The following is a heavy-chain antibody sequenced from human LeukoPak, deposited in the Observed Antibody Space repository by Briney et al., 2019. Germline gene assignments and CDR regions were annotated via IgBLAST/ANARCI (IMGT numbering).Heavy chain of an antibody. D-gene: IGHD3-3*01. CDR1: GGSISSYY. J-gene: IGHJ3*02. CDR3: APERSGYDAFDI. CDR2: IYYSGST. Sequence: SETLSLTCTVSGGSISSYYWSWIRQPPGKGLEWIGYIYYSGSTNYNPSLKSRVTISVDTSKNQFSLKLSSVTAADTAVYYCAPERSGYDAFDIWGQGTMVTVSS. V-gene: IGHV4-59*01.